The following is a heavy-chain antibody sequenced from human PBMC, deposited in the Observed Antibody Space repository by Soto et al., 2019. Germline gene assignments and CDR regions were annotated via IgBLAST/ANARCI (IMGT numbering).Heavy chain of an antibody. D-gene: IGHD2-15*01. CDR1: GFTFSNYG. V-gene: IGHV3-30*18. J-gene: IGHJ4*02. CDR3: AKDGAPRYCGRSSCHPAGAY. CDR2: ISYDGSHK. Sequence: QVQLVESGGGVVQPGRSLRLSCAGSGFTFSNYGLHWVRQAPGKGLEGVAVISYDGSHKYYADSVKGRFTIYRDHSNNMLYLQMDSLRAEDTAVYYCAKDGAPRYCGRSSCHPAGAYWGQGTLVTVSS.